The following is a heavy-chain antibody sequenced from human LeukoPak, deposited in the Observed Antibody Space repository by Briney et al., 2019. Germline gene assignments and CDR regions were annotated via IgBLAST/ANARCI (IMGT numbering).Heavy chain of an antibody. CDR2: IPYDGSNK. CDR1: GFTFSSYG. J-gene: IGHJ6*04. CDR3: AKDLGVTMVRDASYGMDV. Sequence: GRSLRLSCAASGFTFSSYGMHWVRQAPGKGLEWVAVIPYDGSNKYYADSVKGRFTISRDNSKNTLYLQMNSLRAEDTAVYYCAKDLGVTMVRDASYGMDVWGKGTTVTVSS. D-gene: IGHD3-10*01. V-gene: IGHV3-30*18.